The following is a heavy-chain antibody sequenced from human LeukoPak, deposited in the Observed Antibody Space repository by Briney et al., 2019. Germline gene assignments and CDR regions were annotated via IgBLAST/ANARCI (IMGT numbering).Heavy chain of an antibody. Sequence: SETLSLTCTVSGGSISSYYWSWIRQPAGKGLEWIGRIYTSGSTNYNPSLKSRVTMSVDTSKNQFSLELSSVTAADTAVYYCARDAQLTRVVAATYYYYYYMDVWGKGTTVTVSS. V-gene: IGHV4-4*07. CDR1: GGSISSYY. J-gene: IGHJ6*03. CDR2: IYTSGST. CDR3: ARDAQLTRVVAATYYYYYYMDV. D-gene: IGHD2-15*01.